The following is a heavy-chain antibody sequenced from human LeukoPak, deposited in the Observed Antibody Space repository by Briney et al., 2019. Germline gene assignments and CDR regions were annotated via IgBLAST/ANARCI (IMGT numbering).Heavy chain of an antibody. D-gene: IGHD3-22*01. J-gene: IGHJ4*02. V-gene: IGHV1-2*02. CDR3: ARSQDSSGYYLGGFFDY. CDR1: GYTFTGYY. Sequence: ASLKVSCKASGYTFTGYYMHWVRQAPGQGLEWMGWINPNRGGANYAQKFQGRVTITADESTSTAYMELRSLRSEDTAVYYCARSQDSSGYYLGGFFDYWGQGTLVTVSS. CDR2: INPNRGGA.